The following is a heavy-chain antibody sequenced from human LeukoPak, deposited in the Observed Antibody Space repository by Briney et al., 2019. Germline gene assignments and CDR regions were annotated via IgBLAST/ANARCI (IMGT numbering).Heavy chain of an antibody. CDR1: GDSFTTYW. CDR2: IYPGDSDT. CDR3: ARSPASFDSSGYYHDY. Sequence: GVSLKISCKGSGDSFTTYWIGWVRQMPGKGLEWMGIIYPGDSDTRYSPSFQGQVTISADKSISTAYLQWSSLKASDTAMYYCARSPASFDSSGYYHDYWGQGTLVTVSS. V-gene: IGHV5-51*01. J-gene: IGHJ4*02. D-gene: IGHD3-22*01.